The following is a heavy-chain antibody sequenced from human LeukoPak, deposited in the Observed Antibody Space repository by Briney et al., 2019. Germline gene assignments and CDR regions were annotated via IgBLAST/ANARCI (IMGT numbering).Heavy chain of an antibody. CDR1: GYTFTGYY. CDR3: ARDGGYSYGYTISDY. D-gene: IGHD5-18*01. CDR2: INPNSGGT. J-gene: IGHJ4*02. Sequence: SVKVSCKASGYTFTGYYMHWVRQAPGQGLEWMGWINPNSGGTNYAQKFQGRVTMTRDTSISTAYMELSRLRSDDTAVYYCARDGGYSYGYTISDYWGQGTLVTVSS. V-gene: IGHV1-2*02.